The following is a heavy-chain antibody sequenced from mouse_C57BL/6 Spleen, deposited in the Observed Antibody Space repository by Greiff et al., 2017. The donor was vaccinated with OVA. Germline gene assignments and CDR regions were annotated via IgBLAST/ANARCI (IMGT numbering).Heavy chain of an antibody. CDR1: GYTFTSYD. CDR3: ARGGDYYRDY. Sequence: VQLKESGPELVKPGASVKLSCKASGYTFTSYDINWVKQRPGQGLEWIGWIYPRDGSTKYNEKFKGKATLTVYTSSSTAYMELHSLTSEDSAVYFCARGGDYYRDYWGQGTTLTVSS. D-gene: IGHD2-14*01. J-gene: IGHJ2*01. CDR2: IYPRDGST. V-gene: IGHV1-85*01.